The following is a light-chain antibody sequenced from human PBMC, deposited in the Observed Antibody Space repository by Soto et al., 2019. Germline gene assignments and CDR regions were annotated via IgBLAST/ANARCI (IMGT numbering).Light chain of an antibody. J-gene: IGKJ3*01. CDR3: QQSDRSPFT. CDR1: QSITIY. V-gene: IGKV1-39*01. CDR2: AAS. Sequence: DIQMTQSPSSLAASVGDRVTITCRASQSITIYLTWYRQKPGKAPELLIYAASNLQSGVPSRFSGSGSGTDFTLTINSLQPEDFATYYWQQSDRSPFTFGPGTKVDI.